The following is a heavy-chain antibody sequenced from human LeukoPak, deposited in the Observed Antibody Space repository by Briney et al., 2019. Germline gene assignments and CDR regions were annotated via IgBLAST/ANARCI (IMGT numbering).Heavy chain of an antibody. J-gene: IGHJ4*02. Sequence: GSSVKVSCKASGGTFSSYAISWVRQAPGQGLEWMGGIIPIFGTANYAQKFQGRVTITADESTSTAYMELSSLRSEDTAVYYCASSAVYDYVRGSYRSFDYWGQGTLVTVSS. CDR2: IIPIFGTA. V-gene: IGHV1-69*01. D-gene: IGHD3-16*02. CDR1: GGTFSSYA. CDR3: ASSAVYDYVRGSYRSFDY.